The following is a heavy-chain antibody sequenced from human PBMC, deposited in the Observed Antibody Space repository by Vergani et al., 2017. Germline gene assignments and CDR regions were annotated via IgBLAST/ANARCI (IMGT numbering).Heavy chain of an antibody. Sequence: QVQLQESGPGLVKPSETLSLTCTVSGDSVISTDYHWGWIRQPPGKGLEWIGSISSSGSPYYNPTLKSRLAFSVDTSKNLFSLRLKSVAATDTGMYYCARPVGPSAIADGYHVWGQGTMVTVS. D-gene: IGHD3-10*01. CDR2: ISSSGSP. CDR3: ARPVGPSAIADGYHV. V-gene: IGHV4-39*02. CDR1: GDSVISTDYH. J-gene: IGHJ3*01.